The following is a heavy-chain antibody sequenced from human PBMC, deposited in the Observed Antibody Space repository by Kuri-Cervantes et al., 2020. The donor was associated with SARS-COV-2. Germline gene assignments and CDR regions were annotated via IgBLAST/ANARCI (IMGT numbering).Heavy chain of an antibody. V-gene: IGHV3-7*01. J-gene: IGHJ6*02. CDR1: GFTFNTYW. CDR3: AKGYYDFWSGYPPSDV. D-gene: IGHD3-3*01. CDR2: IKPDGSAK. Sequence: GESLKISCAASGFTFNTYWISWVRQAPGKGLEWVANIKPDGSAKYYVDSVKGRFTISRDNSKNSLYLEMNSLRPEDTAVYYCAKGYYDFWSGYPPSDVWGQGTTVTVSS.